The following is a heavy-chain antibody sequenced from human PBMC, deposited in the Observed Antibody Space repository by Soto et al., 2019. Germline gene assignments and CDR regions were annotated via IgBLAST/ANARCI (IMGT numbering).Heavy chain of an antibody. J-gene: IGHJ4*02. Sequence: QVQLVESGGGGVQPGRSLRLSCVASGFTFSKYGLHWVRQAPGKGLEWVALISYDANRKNYADSVKGRCTISRDNSKNTLYMQMNSLRAEDTAVYYWARSDIVVLTTTPFGYWGQGTLVTGSS. CDR1: GFTFSKYG. D-gene: IGHD2-21*02. CDR3: ARSDIVVLTTTPFGY. CDR2: ISYDANRK. V-gene: IGHV3-30-3*01.